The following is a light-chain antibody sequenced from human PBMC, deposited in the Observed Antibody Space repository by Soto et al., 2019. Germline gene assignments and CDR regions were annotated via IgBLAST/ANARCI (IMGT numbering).Light chain of an antibody. CDR2: DVS. J-gene: IGLJ1*01. V-gene: IGLV2-14*03. Sequence: QSALTQPASVSGSPGQSITISCTETSSDVGGFNFVSWYQQHPGKAPKVMIYDVSDRPSGVSNRFSGSKSGNTASLTISGLQAEDEADYYCSSYTSSTLGVFGTGTKLTVL. CDR3: SSYTSSTLGV. CDR1: SSDVGGFNF.